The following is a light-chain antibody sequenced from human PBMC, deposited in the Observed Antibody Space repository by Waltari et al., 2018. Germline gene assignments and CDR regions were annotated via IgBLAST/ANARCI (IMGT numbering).Light chain of an antibody. CDR1: QSVTTN. CDR2: GAS. J-gene: IGKJ1*01. V-gene: IGKV3-15*01. Sequence: EIVMAQSPASLSVSPGERAIFSCRASQSVTTNVAWYQQKPGQPPRLLIYGASTRATDIPARFSGSGSGTEFTLTITSLQPEDFATYYCQQGHSTPRTFGQGTKVEIK. CDR3: QQGHSTPRT.